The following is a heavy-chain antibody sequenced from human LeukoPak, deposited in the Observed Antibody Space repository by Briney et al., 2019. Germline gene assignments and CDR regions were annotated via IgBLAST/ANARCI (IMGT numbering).Heavy chain of an antibody. CDR2: IYYSGST. CDR3: ARASSGWYGGEDY. CDR1: GGSISSSNW. Sequence: SETLSLTCAVSGGSISSSNWWSWIRQPPGKGLEWIGSIYYSGSTYYNPSLKSRVTISVDTSKNQFSLKLSSVTAADTAVYYCARASSGWYGGEDYWGQGTLVTVSS. V-gene: IGHV4-4*02. D-gene: IGHD6-19*01. J-gene: IGHJ4*02.